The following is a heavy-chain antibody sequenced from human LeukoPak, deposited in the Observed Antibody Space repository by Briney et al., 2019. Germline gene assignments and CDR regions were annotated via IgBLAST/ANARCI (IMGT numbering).Heavy chain of an antibody. Sequence: LSLTRTVSGYSISSGYYWVWIRQPPGKGLEWISYIGISSGNTKYADSVKGRFTISGDNARNSLYLQMNSLRVEATAVYYCARDHNYAFDNSGEGTLVTVSS. CDR3: ARDHNYAFDN. CDR1: GYSISSGYY. CDR2: IGISSGNT. D-gene: IGHD1-1*01. J-gene: IGHJ4*02. V-gene: IGHV3-11*06.